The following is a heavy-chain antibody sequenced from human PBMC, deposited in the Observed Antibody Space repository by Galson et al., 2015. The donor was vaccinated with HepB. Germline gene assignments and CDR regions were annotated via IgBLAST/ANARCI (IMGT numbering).Heavy chain of an antibody. Sequence: SLRLSCAASGFTFNRNAMHWVRQAPGKGLEWVAVISSDGNNKYYGDSVKGRFTISRDNSKNTLSLQMNSLRAEDTAVYYCAKDQRFSYYYGLDVWGQETTVTVSS. D-gene: IGHD3-3*01. CDR3: AKDQRFSYYYGLDV. CDR2: ISSDGNNK. J-gene: IGHJ6*02. CDR1: GFTFNRNA. V-gene: IGHV3-30*18.